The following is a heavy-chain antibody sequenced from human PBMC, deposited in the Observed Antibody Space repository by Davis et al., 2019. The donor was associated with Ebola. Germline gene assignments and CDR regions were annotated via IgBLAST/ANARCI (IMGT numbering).Heavy chain of an antibody. CDR2: ISSSSSYI. D-gene: IGHD3-9*01. J-gene: IGHJ4*02. CDR3: ASFPAGGLRYFDWF. CDR1: GFTFSSYS. V-gene: IGHV3-21*01. Sequence: PGGSLRLSCAASGFTFSSYSMNWVRQAPGKGLEWVSSISSSSSYIYYADSVKGRFTISRDNAKNSLYLQMNSLRAEGTAVYYCASFPAGGLRYFDWFWGQGTLVTVSS.